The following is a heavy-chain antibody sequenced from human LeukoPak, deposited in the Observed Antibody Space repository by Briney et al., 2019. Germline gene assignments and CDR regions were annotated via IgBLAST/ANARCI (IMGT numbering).Heavy chain of an antibody. CDR2: IYYSGST. V-gene: IGHV4-39*01. J-gene: IGHJ4*02. D-gene: IGHD7-27*01. Sequence: SETLSLTYTVSGGSISSSSYYWGWIRQPPGKGLEWIGSIYYSGSTYYNPSLKSRVTISVDTSKNQFSLKLSSVTAADTAVYYCARRGDQRGFDYWGQGTLVTVSS. CDR3: ARRGDQRGFDY. CDR1: GGSISSSSYY.